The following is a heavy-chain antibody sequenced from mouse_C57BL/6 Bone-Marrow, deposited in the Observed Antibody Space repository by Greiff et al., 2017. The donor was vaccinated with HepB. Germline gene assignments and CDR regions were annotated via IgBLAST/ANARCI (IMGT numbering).Heavy chain of an antibody. CDR3: ARRRGSSYESYYAMDY. V-gene: IGHV1-64*01. Sequence: QVQLQQSGAELVKPGASVKLSCKASGYTFTSYWMHWVKQRPGQGLEWIGMIHPNSGSTNYNEKFKSKATLTVDKSSSTAYMQLSSLTSEDSAVYYCARRRGSSYESYYAMDYWGQGTSVTVSS. D-gene: IGHD1-1*01. CDR2: IHPNSGST. CDR1: GYTFTSYW. J-gene: IGHJ4*01.